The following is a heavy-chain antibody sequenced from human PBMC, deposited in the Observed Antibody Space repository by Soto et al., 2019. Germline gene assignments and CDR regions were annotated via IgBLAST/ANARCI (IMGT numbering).Heavy chain of an antibody. CDR1: GFTFSSYA. CDR2: ISYDGSNK. Sequence: QVQLVESGGGVVQPGRSLRLSCAASGFTFSSYAMHWVRQAPGKGLEWVAVISYDGSNKYYADSVKGRFTISRDNSENTLYLQMNSLRAEDTAVYYCARDVPSYGDYWGQGTMVTVSS. J-gene: IGHJ3*01. D-gene: IGHD4-17*01. V-gene: IGHV3-30-3*01. CDR3: ARDVPSYGDY.